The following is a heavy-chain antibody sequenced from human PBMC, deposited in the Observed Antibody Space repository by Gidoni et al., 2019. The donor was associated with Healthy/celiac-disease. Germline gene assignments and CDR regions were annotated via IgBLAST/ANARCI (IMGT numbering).Heavy chain of an antibody. Sequence: RFTISRDNAKNTLYLQMNSLRAEDTAVYYCASSTPSDVVSDPYFDYWGQGTLVTVSS. CDR3: ASSTPSDVVSDPYFDY. D-gene: IGHD3-22*01. V-gene: IGHV3-74*01. J-gene: IGHJ4*02.